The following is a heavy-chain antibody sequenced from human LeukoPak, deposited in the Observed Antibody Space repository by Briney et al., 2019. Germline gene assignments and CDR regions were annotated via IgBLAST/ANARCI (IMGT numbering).Heavy chain of an antibody. CDR3: ARERGEYYYDGSGYYLGPDFDY. V-gene: IGHV3-48*02. Sequence: GGSLRLSCAASGFTFSSYSMNWVRQAPGKGLEWVSYISSSSSTIYYADSVKGRFTISRDNAKNSLYLQMNSLRDEDTAVYYCARERGEYYYDGSGYYLGPDFDYWGQGTLVTVSS. D-gene: IGHD3-22*01. CDR2: ISSSSSTI. J-gene: IGHJ4*02. CDR1: GFTFSSYS.